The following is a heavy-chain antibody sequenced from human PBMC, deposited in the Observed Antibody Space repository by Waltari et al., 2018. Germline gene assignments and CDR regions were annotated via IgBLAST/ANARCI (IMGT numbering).Heavy chain of an antibody. CDR2: LNPNSGNT. D-gene: IGHD3-10*01. V-gene: IGHV1-8*03. CDR1: GYTFTGFD. J-gene: IGHJ6*03. CDR3: ARARRITMVRGAQGPYYMDV. Sequence: QVQLVQSGAEVKKPGASVRVSCKASGYTFTGFDINWVRQATGQGLEWMAWLNPNSGNTGYARNFRGRVKITRDTSISPAYMELSSLTYEDTAMYYCARARRITMVRGAQGPYYMDVWGKGTTVTVSS.